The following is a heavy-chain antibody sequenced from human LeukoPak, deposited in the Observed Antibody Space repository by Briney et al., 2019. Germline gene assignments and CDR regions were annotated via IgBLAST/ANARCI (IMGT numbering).Heavy chain of an antibody. V-gene: IGHV1-69*13. J-gene: IGHJ5*01. CDR3: ARDVDSSMVTNWFDS. Sequence: SVKVSSKASGGTFSSYSFSWVRQAPGQGLEWLGGIIVIFGTPNYPQKFHGRVTITADESTSTVYMELSSLRSEDTAMYYCARDVDSSMVTNWFDSWGQGTLVTVSS. D-gene: IGHD5-18*01. CDR2: IIVIFGTP. CDR1: GGTFSSYS.